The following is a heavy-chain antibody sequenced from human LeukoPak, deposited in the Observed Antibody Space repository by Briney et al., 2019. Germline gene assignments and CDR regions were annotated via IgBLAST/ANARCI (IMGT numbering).Heavy chain of an antibody. V-gene: IGHV4-4*02. CDR3: ASHVTVLGTRGFDY. Sequence: SETLSLTCAVSGGSITSHSWWSWVCQPPGKGLEWIGEIYHGGDTNYDPSVKSRVTMSVDKSKNHFSLNLRSVTAADTAIYYCASHVTVLGTRGFDYWGQGILVTVSS. CDR1: GGSITSHSW. CDR2: IYHGGDT. J-gene: IGHJ4*02. D-gene: IGHD6-19*01.